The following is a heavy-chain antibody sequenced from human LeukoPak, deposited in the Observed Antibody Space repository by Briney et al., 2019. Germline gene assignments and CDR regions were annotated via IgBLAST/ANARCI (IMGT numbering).Heavy chain of an antibody. CDR1: GGTFSSYA. J-gene: IGHJ6*03. CDR2: IIPIFGTA. CDR3: ARNRGYKSVLEYMDV. Sequence: SVKVSCKASGGTFSSYAISWVRQAPGQGLEWMGGIIPIFGTANYAQKFQGRVTITTDESTSTAYMELSSLRSEDTAVYYCARNRGYKSVLEYMDVWGKGTTVTVSS. V-gene: IGHV1-69*05. D-gene: IGHD5-18*01.